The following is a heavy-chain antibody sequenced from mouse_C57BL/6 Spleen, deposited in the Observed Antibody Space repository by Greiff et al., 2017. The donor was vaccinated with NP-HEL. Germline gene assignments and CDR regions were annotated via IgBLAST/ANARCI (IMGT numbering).Heavy chain of an antibody. V-gene: IGHV1-61*01. J-gene: IGHJ4*01. CDR1: GYTFTSYW. D-gene: IGHD1-1*01. CDR3: ARGRLYYAMDY. Sequence: QVQLQQPGAELVRPGSSVKLSCKASGYTFTSYWMDWVKQRPGQGLEWIGNIYPSDSETHYNQKFKDKATLTVDKSSSTAYMQLSSLTSEDSAVYYCARGRLYYAMDYWGQGTSVTVSS. CDR2: IYPSDSET.